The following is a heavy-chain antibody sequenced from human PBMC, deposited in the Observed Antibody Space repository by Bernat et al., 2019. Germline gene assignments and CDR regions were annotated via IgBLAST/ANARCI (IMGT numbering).Heavy chain of an antibody. CDR1: GFTVSSSY. V-gene: IGHV3-53*04. Sequence: EVQLVESGGGLVQPGGSLRLSCAASGFTVSSSYMSWVRQAPGKGLEWVSIVYVDGSTFYADSVKGRCTISRQNSENTLYLQMNSLRAEDTAVYYCARGPHHLGANNYYGLDVWGQGTTVTVSS. CDR2: VYVDGST. CDR3: ARGPHHLGANNYYGLDV. D-gene: IGHD1-26*01. J-gene: IGHJ6*02.